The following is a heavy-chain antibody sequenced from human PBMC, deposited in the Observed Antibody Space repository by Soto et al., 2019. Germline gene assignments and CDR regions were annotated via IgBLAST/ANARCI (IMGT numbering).Heavy chain of an antibody. D-gene: IGHD3-10*01. Sequence: PSETLSLTCAVYGGSFSGYYWSWIRQPPGKGLEWIGEINHSGSTNYNPSLKSRVTISVDTSKNQFSLKLSSVTAADTAVYYCARFGATNYSYYYYGMDVWGQGTTVTVSS. CDR3: ARFGATNYSYYYYGMDV. CDR2: INHSGST. J-gene: IGHJ6*02. CDR1: GGSFSGYY. V-gene: IGHV4-34*01.